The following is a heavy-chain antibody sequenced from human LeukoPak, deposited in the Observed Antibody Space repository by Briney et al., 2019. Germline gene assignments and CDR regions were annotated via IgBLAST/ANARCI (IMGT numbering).Heavy chain of an antibody. J-gene: IGHJ4*02. CDR3: AISVYSGSSDY. V-gene: IGHV3-66*01. CDR2: IYGVGIT. Sequence: GGSLRLSCAASGFTVSSNYMSWVRQAPGKGLEWVSVIYGVGITYYADSLRGRFTISRDNSKNTMYLQMNSLRAEDTAVYYCAISVYSGSSDYWGQGALVTVSS. D-gene: IGHD1-26*01. CDR1: GFTVSSNY.